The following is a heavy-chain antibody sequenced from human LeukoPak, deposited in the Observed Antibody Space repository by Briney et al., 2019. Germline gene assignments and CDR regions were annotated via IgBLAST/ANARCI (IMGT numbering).Heavy chain of an antibody. CDR2: ISSSSSYI. CDR3: ARDGSYGDYLDY. CDR1: GFTFSSYS. J-gene: IGHJ4*02. D-gene: IGHD4-17*01. V-gene: IGHV3-21*01. Sequence: GGSLRLSCAASGFTFSSYSMNWVRQAPGKGLEWVSSISSSSSYIYYADSVKGRFTISRDNAKNSLYPQMNSLRAEDTAVYYCARDGSYGDYLDYWGQGTLVTVSS.